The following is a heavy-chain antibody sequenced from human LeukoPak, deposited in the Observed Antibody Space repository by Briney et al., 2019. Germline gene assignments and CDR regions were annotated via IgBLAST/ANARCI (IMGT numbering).Heavy chain of an antibody. Sequence: GGSLRLSCAASGFTISNYAMSWVRQTPGKGLEWVSAISGSGGSVANTYYADSVKGRFTISRDDSKNIPFLQMNNLRAEDTAVYYCAKRNKNFWNTYPDYWGQGTLVTVSS. V-gene: IGHV3-23*01. CDR1: GFTISNYA. J-gene: IGHJ4*02. CDR3: AKRNKNFWNTYPDY. D-gene: IGHD3-3*01. CDR2: ISGSGGSVANT.